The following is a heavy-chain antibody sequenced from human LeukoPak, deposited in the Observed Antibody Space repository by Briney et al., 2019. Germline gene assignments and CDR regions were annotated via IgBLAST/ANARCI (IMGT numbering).Heavy chain of an antibody. Sequence: SVKVSCKASGGTFSSYAISLVRQAPGQGLEWMGGIIPIFGTANYAQKFQGRVTITADESTSTAYMELSSLRSEDTAVYYCARGRRGNYGSATDRFDYWGQGTLVTVSS. CDR2: IIPIFGTA. CDR1: GGTFSSYA. J-gene: IGHJ4*02. V-gene: IGHV1-69*13. CDR3: ARGRRGNYGSATDRFDY. D-gene: IGHD3-10*01.